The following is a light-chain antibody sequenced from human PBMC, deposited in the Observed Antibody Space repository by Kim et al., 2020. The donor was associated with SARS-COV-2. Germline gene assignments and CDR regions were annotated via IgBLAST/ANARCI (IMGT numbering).Light chain of an antibody. J-gene: IGLJ3*02. Sequence: QSVLTQPPSASGTPGQMVTISCSGSSSNIGSNYVYWYQQLPGTAPKLLIYRNNQRPSGVPDRFSGSKSGTSASLAISGLRSEDEADYYCAAWDDSLSGPNWVFGGGTQLTVL. CDR3: AAWDDSLSGPNWV. CDR2: RNN. V-gene: IGLV1-47*01. CDR1: SSNIGSNY.